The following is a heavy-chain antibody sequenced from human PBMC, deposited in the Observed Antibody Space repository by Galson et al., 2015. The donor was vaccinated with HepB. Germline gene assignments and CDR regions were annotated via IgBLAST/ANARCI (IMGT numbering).Heavy chain of an antibody. J-gene: IGHJ6*03. CDR3: AKGGDSSSFGYYYYMDV. D-gene: IGHD6-6*01. CDR1: GFTFSSYA. Sequence: SLRLSCAASGFTFSSYAMSWVRQAPGKGLEWVSAISGSGGSTYYADSVKGRFTISRDNSKNTLYLQMNSLRAEDTAVYYCAKGGDSSSFGYYYYMDVWGKGTTVTVSS. V-gene: IGHV3-23*01. CDR2: ISGSGGST.